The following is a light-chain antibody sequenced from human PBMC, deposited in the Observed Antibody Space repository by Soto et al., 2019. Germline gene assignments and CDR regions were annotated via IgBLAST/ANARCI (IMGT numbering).Light chain of an antibody. CDR2: GAS. CDR3: HQYDIYPRT. J-gene: IGKJ4*01. V-gene: IGKV1D-16*01. Sequence: DVQMTQSPSSLSASIGDRVTITCRASQGIATFLAWFQQKPQKAPKSLIYGASTLKSGVPSRFSGSGSGTEFTLTINNLQPEDFATYYCHQYDIYPRTFGGGTRVEL. CDR1: QGIATF.